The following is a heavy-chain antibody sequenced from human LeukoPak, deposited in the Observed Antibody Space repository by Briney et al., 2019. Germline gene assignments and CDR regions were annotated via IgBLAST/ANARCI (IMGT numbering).Heavy chain of an antibody. CDR3: AKDRGSSGSYYTFDY. V-gene: IGHV3-15*01. CDR1: GFTFSNAW. Sequence: GGSLRLSCAASGFTFSNAWMSWVRQTPGKGLEWVGRIKRKTDGGTTDYAAPVKGRFTISRDNSKNTLYLQMNSLRAEDTAVYYCAKDRGSSGSYYTFDYWGQGTLVTVSS. CDR2: IKRKTDGGTT. D-gene: IGHD3-10*01. J-gene: IGHJ4*02.